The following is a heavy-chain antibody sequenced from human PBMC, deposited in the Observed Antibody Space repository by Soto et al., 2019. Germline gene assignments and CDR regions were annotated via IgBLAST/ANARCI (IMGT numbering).Heavy chain of an antibody. CDR3: VLPDTSGYYEH. V-gene: IGHV5-51*01. Sequence: GEYLKISCKGSGYSFSTYWLGWVRQVPGTGLEWMGIIYPGDSDLRYSPSFQGQVTISADKSISTAYLQWSSLKASDTAMYYCVLPDTSGYYEHWGQGTPVTVSS. J-gene: IGHJ4*02. D-gene: IGHD3-22*01. CDR2: IYPGDSDL. CDR1: GYSFSTYW.